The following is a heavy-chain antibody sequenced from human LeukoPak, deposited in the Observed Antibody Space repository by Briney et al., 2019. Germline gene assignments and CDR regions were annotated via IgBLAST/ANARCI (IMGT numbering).Heavy chain of an antibody. Sequence: PGGSLRLSCAASGFTFRTYNMNWVRQAPGKGLEWVAVISYDGSNKYYADSVKGRFTISRDNSKNTLYLQMNSLRAEDTAVYYCARSGGFSNYYDSSGYYFFDYWGQGTLVTVSS. CDR2: ISYDGSNK. D-gene: IGHD3-22*01. J-gene: IGHJ4*02. V-gene: IGHV3-30*04. CDR3: ARSGGFSNYYDSSGYYFFDY. CDR1: GFTFRTYN.